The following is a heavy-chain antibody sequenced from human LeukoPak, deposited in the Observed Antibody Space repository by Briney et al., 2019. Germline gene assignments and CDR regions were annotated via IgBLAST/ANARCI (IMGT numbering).Heavy chain of an antibody. CDR3: ARSGYCSSTSCYPIDY. Sequence: ESLKISCKGSGYSFTSYWIGWVRQMPGKGLEGMGIIYPGDSDTRYSPSFQCQVTISADKSLSTAYLQCSSLKASDTAMYYCARSGYCSSTSCYPIDYWGQGTLVTVSS. CDR2: IYPGDSDT. CDR1: GYSFTSYW. D-gene: IGHD2-2*01. J-gene: IGHJ4*02. V-gene: IGHV5-51*01.